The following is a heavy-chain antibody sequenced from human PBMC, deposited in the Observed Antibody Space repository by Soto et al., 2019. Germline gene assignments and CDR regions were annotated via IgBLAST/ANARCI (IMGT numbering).Heavy chain of an antibody. Sequence: SQTRSLTCAITGDSVRSNSAGWSWVRQSPSRGLEWLGRTYYRSKWYYEYAVSVRGRITINPDTSKNQYSLQLNSVTPEDTAVYFCARGEQYSGRIFDYWGQGNLVTVSS. D-gene: IGHD1-26*01. CDR1: GDSVRSNSAG. CDR2: TYYRSKWYY. CDR3: ARGEQYSGRIFDY. J-gene: IGHJ4*01. V-gene: IGHV6-1*01.